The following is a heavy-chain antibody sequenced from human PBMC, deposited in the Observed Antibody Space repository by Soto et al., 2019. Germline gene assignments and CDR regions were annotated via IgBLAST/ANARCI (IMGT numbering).Heavy chain of an antibody. J-gene: IGHJ6*03. D-gene: IGHD4-4*01. V-gene: IGHV4-34*01. CDR3: AREPRFRHSNYYYYYYMDV. Sequence: QVQLQQWGAGLLKPSETLSLTCAVYGGSFSGYYWSWIRQPPGQGLEWIGEINHSGSTNYNPSLKSRVPISVDTSKNPFSLKLSSVTAADTAVYYCAREPRFRHSNYYYYYYMDVWGKGTTVTVSS. CDR1: GGSFSGYY. CDR2: INHSGST.